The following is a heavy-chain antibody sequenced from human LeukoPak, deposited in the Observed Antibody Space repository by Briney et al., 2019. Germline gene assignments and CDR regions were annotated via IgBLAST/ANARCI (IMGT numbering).Heavy chain of an antibody. V-gene: IGHV3-7*01. Sequence: GGSLRLSCAASGFTFSSYWMSWVRQAPGKGLEWVANIKQDGSEKYYVDSVKGRFTISRDNAKNSLYLQMNSLRAEDTAVYYCAKDTRATTVTTFDYWGQGTLVTVSS. CDR2: IKQDGSEK. D-gene: IGHD4-17*01. J-gene: IGHJ4*02. CDR1: GFTFSSYW. CDR3: AKDTRATTVTTFDY.